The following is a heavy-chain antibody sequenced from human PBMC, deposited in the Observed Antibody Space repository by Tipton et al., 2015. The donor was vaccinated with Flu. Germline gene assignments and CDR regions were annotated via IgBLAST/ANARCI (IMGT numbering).Heavy chain of an antibody. CDR2: IYYGGST. CDR1: GGSVSSSVYY. CDR3: ARLWDYGDYYYYGLDV. D-gene: IGHD4-17*01. J-gene: IGHJ6*02. V-gene: IGHV4-39*01. Sequence: TLSPTCTLSGGSVSSSVYYWAWIRQPPGKGLEWIGSIYYGGSTFYNPPLSRRVAISVDRSENQFSLRLTSVTAADTAVYYCARLWDYGDYYYYGLDVWGQGTTVTVSS.